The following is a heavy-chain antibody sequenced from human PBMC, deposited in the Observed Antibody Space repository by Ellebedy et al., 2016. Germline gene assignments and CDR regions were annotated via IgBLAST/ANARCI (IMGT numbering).Heavy chain of an antibody. CDR2: ISWDGGST. D-gene: IGHD4-17*01. CDR1: GFTFDDYA. V-gene: IGHV3-43D*03. CDR3: AKAIYDYGDYGFDY. J-gene: IGHJ4*02. Sequence: GGSLRLXCAASGFTFDDYAMHWVRQAPGKGLEWVSLISWDGGSTYYADSVKGRFTISRDNSKNSLYLQMNSLRAEDTALYYCAKAIYDYGDYGFDYWGQGTLVTVSS.